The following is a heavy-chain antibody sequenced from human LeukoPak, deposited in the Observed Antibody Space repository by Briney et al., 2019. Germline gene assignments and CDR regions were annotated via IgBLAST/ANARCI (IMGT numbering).Heavy chain of an antibody. D-gene: IGHD5-12*01. J-gene: IGHJ3*02. Sequence: GGSLRLSCAASGFTFSSYGMHWVRQAPGKGLEWVAFIRYDGSNKYYADSVKGRFTISRDNSKNTLYLQMNSLRAEDTAVYYCARAYSLYDAFDIWGQGTMVTVSS. CDR3: ARAYSLYDAFDI. V-gene: IGHV3-30*02. CDR1: GFTFSSYG. CDR2: IRYDGSNK.